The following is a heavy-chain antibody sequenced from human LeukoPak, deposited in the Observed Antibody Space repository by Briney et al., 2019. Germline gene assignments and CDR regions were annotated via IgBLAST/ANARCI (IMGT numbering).Heavy chain of an antibody. CDR2: LSGTGGST. CDR3: AKKGLASAGRPPYFDY. V-gene: IGHV3-23*01. J-gene: IGHJ4*02. D-gene: IGHD6-13*01. Sequence: GGSLGLSCAASGFTFSSYAMNWVRQAPGKGLEWVSALSGTGGSTYYADSVKGRFTISRDNSRNTLYLQMNSLRVEDTAVYYCAKKGLASAGRPPYFDYWGQGALVTVSS. CDR1: GFTFSSYA.